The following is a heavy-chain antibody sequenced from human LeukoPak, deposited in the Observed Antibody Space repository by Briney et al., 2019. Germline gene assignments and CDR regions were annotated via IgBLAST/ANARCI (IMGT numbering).Heavy chain of an antibody. D-gene: IGHD3-16*02. CDR3: ARGAGPYDYVWGSYRLYYFDY. Sequence: PSETLSLTCPVYGGSFSGYYWSWIRQPPGKGLEWIGEINHSGSTNYNPSLKSRVTISVDTSKNQFSLKLSSVTAADTAVYYCARGAGPYDYVWGSYRLYYFDYWGQGTLVTVSS. V-gene: IGHV4-34*01. CDR1: GGSFSGYY. J-gene: IGHJ4*02. CDR2: INHSGST.